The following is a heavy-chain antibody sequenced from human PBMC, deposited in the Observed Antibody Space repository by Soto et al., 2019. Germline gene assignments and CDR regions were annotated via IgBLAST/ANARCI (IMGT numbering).Heavy chain of an antibody. Sequence: GGSLRLSCEASGFSVSNNNMNWVRQAPGKGLEWVSVIYSGDNTDYADSVKGRFTISRDNSKNTLYLQMSSLRAEDTAVYYCAREEVFGVVMPYFDHWGQGTLVTVSS. CDR1: GFSVSNNN. V-gene: IGHV3-66*01. D-gene: IGHD3-3*01. J-gene: IGHJ4*02. CDR2: IYSGDNT. CDR3: AREEVFGVVMPYFDH.